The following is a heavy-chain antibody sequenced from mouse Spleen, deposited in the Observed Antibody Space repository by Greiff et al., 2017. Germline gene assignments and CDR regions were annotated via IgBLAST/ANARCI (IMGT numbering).Heavy chain of an antibody. CDR2: ISNLAYSI. CDR1: GFTFSDYG. D-gene: IGHD2-14*01. J-gene: IGHJ3*01. Sequence: EVQLQQSGGGLVKPGGSLKLSCAASGFTFSDYGMAWVRQAPGKGPEWVAFISNLAYSIYYADTVTGRFTISRENAKNTLYLEMSSLRSEDTAMYYCAGYDGYWGQGTLVTVSA. V-gene: IGHV5-15*01. CDR3: AGYDGY.